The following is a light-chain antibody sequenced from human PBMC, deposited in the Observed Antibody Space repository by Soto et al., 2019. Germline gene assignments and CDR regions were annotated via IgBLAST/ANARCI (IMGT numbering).Light chain of an antibody. V-gene: IGKV3-15*01. CDR2: DAS. Sequence: EIVMTQSPATLSVSLGERATLSCRASQSVSSNLAWYQQKPGQAPRLLIYDASTRATGIPARFSGSGSGTEFTLTISSLQSEDFAVYYCQQYDNWPYTFGQGTKLEIK. CDR3: QQYDNWPYT. J-gene: IGKJ2*01. CDR1: QSVSSN.